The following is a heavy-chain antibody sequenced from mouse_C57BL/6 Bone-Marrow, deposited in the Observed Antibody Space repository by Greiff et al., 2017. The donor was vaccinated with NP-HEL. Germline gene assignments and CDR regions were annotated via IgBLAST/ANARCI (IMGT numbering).Heavy chain of an antibody. D-gene: IGHD1-1*01. CDR3: ARRRIITTVPFRFDY. CDR2: INPSSGYT. V-gene: IGHV1-7*01. CDR1: GYTFTSYW. Sequence: VKLVESGAELAKPGASVTLSCKASGYTFTSYWMHWVKQRPGQGLEWIGYINPSSGYTKYNQKCKDKATLTADKSSSTAYMQLSSLTYEDAAVYYCARRRIITTVPFRFDYWGQGTTLTVSS. J-gene: IGHJ2*01.